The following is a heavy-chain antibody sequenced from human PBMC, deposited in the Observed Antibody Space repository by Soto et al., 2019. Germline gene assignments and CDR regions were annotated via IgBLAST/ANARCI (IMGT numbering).Heavy chain of an antibody. Sequence: GSLRLSCAASGLTFSSYSMNWVRQAPGKGLEWVSYISSSSSTIYYADSVKGRFTISRDNAKNSLYLQMNSLRAEDTAVYYCASRDSSEQEYWGQGTLITVSS. CDR3: ASRDSSEQEY. V-gene: IGHV3-48*01. D-gene: IGHD6-25*01. CDR2: ISSSSSTI. CDR1: GLTFSSYS. J-gene: IGHJ4*02.